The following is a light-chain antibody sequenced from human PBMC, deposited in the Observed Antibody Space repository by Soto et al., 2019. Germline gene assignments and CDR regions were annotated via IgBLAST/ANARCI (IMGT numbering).Light chain of an antibody. J-gene: IGLJ3*02. Sequence: QNVVTQEPSLTVSPGGTVTRTCAASTGAVTSGYDPSWFQQKPGQAPRALIHSASNKHSWTPARFSGSLLWGKAALTLSGVQPEDEADDYCLMYFGGTWVYGRGTKLTV. CDR3: LMYFGGTWV. V-gene: IGLV7-43*01. CDR2: SAS. CDR1: TGAVTSGYD.